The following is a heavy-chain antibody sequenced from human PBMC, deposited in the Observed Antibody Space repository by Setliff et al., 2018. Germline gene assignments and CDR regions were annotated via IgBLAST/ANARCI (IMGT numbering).Heavy chain of an antibody. V-gene: IGHV4-39*01. J-gene: IGHJ4*02. CDR1: GDSISRSTYY. D-gene: IGHD3-22*01. CDR2: VDHSGNT. CDR3: ARRDSTGYYGYSFDF. Sequence: TCTVSGDSISRSTYYWGWIRQSPGKGLDWIGTVDHSGNTFYNPSLKSRVTISVDTSKNQLSLELASVTAADTAVYYCARRDSTGYYGYSFDFWGQGTLVTVSS.